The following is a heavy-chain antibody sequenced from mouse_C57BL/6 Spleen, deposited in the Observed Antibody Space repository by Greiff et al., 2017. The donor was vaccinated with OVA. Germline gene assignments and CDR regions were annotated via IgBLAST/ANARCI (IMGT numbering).Heavy chain of an antibody. J-gene: IGHJ2*01. Sequence: VQLQQPGAELVKPGASVKLSCKASGYTFTSYWMHWVKQRPGQGLEWIGMIHPNSGSTNYNEKFKSKATLTVDKSSSTAYMQLSSLTSEDSAVYYCSRGGVYDGYFYYLDYWGQGTTLTVSS. CDR2: IHPNSGST. CDR3: SRGGVYDGYFYYLDY. D-gene: IGHD2-3*01. CDR1: GYTFTSYW. V-gene: IGHV1-64*01.